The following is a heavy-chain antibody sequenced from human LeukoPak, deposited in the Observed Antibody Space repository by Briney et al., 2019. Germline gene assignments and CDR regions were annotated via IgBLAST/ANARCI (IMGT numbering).Heavy chain of an antibody. CDR2: INPNSGGT. Sequence: ASVKVSCKASGYTFTGYYMHWVRQAPGQGREWMGWINPNSGGTNYAQKLQGRVTMTRDTSISTAYMELSRLRSDDTAVYYCARGGDDILTGYYYYYYMDVWGKGTTVTISS. V-gene: IGHV1-2*02. CDR1: GYTFTGYY. CDR3: ARGGDDILTGYYYYYYMDV. D-gene: IGHD3-9*01. J-gene: IGHJ6*03.